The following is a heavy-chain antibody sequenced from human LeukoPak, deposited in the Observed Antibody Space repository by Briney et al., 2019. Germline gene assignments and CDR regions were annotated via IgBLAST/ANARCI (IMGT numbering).Heavy chain of an antibody. CDR1: GYTFSNHW. CDR2: IFPADSDT. J-gene: IGHJ4*02. V-gene: IGHV5-51*01. D-gene: IGHD3-22*01. Sequence: GESLKISCKGSGYTFSNHWIGWVRQLPGKGLEWMGIIFPADSDTRYSPSFQGQVTISADKSINTAYLQWSSLEASDTAMYYCARHWDSNGYYYNFDYWGQGTLVTVSS. CDR3: ARHWDSNGYYYNFDY.